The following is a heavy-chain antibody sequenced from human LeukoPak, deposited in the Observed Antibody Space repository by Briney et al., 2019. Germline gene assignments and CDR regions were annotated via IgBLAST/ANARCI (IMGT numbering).Heavy chain of an antibody. V-gene: IGHV3-13*01. CDR2: IGTAGDT. D-gene: IGHD3-22*01. J-gene: IGHJ3*02. Sequence: PGGSLRLSCAASGFTFSSYSMNWVRQAPGKGLEWVSAIGTAGDTYYPGSVKGRFTISRENAKNSLYLQMNSLRAGDTAVYYCARAKGTMIPGAFDIWGQGTMVTVSS. CDR1: GFTFSSYS. CDR3: ARAKGTMIPGAFDI.